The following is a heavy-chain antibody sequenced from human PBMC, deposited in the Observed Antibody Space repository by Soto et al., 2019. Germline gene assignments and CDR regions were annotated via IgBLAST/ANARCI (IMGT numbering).Heavy chain of an antibody. J-gene: IGHJ6*02. CDR2: ISSSGSTI. CDR3: ARGTTYDILTGYSLVLGMDV. D-gene: IGHD3-9*01. Sequence: GGSLRLSCAASGFTFSSYEMNWVRQAPGKGLEWVSYISSSGSTIYYADSVKGRFTISRDNAKNSLYLQMNSLRAEDTAVYYCARGTTYDILTGYSLVLGMDVWGHGTTVTVSS. CDR1: GFTFSSYE. V-gene: IGHV3-48*03.